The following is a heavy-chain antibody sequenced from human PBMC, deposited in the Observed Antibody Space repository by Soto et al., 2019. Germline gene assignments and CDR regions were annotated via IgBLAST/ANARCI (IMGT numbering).Heavy chain of an antibody. J-gene: IGHJ4*02. CDR2: ISSSGGRT. CDR1: GFSFVNYG. D-gene: IGHD3-3*01. CDR3: AKVAKPRVVIEYFDY. Sequence: EVQLLESGGGLVQPGGSVRLSCGTSGFSFVNYGMGWVRQAPGKGLEWVSGISSSGGRTYFADSVRGRFTSSRDNSKNTMYLPMDSLRVEDTAVYYCAKVAKPRVVIEYFDYWGQGSLVTVSS. V-gene: IGHV3-23*01.